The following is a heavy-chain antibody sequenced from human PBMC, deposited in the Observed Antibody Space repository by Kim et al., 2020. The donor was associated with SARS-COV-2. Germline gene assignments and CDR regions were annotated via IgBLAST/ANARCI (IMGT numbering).Heavy chain of an antibody. D-gene: IGHD3-3*01. V-gene: IGHV4-59*02. J-gene: IGHJ3*02. CDR2: IYYSGST. CDR3: VRDNDFWSGSHFGAFDI. CDR1: GGSVSSYH. Sequence: SETLSLTCSVSGGSVSSYHWSWIRQPPGKGLEWIGYIYYSGSTNYNPSLKSRVIISLDTSKNQFSLKLSSVTAADTAVYYCVRDNDFWSGSHFGAFDIWGQGTMVTVSS.